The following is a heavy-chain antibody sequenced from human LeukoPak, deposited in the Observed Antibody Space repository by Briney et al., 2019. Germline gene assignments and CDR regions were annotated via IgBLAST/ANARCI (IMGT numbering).Heavy chain of an antibody. CDR1: GFTFSSYS. CDR3: VRDTFSPDAFDI. Sequence: GGSLRLSCEASGFTFSSYSMNWVRQAPGKGLEWVSSISTSSSYIYSADSVKGRFTISRDNAKNSLYLQMNSLRAEDTAVYYCVRDTFSPDAFDIWGQGTMVTVSS. V-gene: IGHV3-21*01. D-gene: IGHD3-16*01. J-gene: IGHJ3*02. CDR2: ISTSSSYI.